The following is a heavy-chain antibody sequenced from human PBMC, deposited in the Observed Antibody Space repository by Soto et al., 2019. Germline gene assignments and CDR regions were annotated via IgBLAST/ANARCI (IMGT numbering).Heavy chain of an antibody. Sequence: QVQLVESGGGVVQPGRSLRLSCAASGFTFSSYAMHWVRQAPGKGLEWVAVISYDGSNKYYADSVKGRFTISRDNSKNTLYLQMNSLRAEDTAVYYCARDYDSSGYGGTWGDYWGQGTLVTVSS. CDR2: ISYDGSNK. V-gene: IGHV3-30-3*01. CDR3: ARDYDSSGYGGTWGDY. D-gene: IGHD3-22*01. J-gene: IGHJ4*02. CDR1: GFTFSSYA.